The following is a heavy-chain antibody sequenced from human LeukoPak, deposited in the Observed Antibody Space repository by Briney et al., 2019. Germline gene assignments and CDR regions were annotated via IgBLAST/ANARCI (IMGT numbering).Heavy chain of an antibody. Sequence: SSETLSLTRTVPGGSISSYYWSWIRQPPGKGLEWIGYIYYSGSTSYNPSLKSRVTISVDTSRNQFSLKLSSVTAADTAVYYCAGMIRGVPLDWFDPWGQGTLVTVSS. CDR3: AGMIRGVPLDWFDP. CDR1: GGSISSYY. V-gene: IGHV4-59*08. CDR2: IYYSGST. D-gene: IGHD3-10*01. J-gene: IGHJ5*02.